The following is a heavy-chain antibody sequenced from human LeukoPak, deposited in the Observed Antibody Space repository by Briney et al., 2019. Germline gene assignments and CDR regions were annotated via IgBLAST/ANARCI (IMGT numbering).Heavy chain of an antibody. V-gene: IGHV4-30-2*01. J-gene: IGHJ3*02. D-gene: IGHD1-26*01. Sequence: PSQTLSLTCAVSGGSISSGGYSWSWIRQPPGKGLEWIGYIYHSGSTYYNPSLKSRVTISVDRSKNQFSLKLSSVTAADTAVYYCAGIVGATESHAFDIWGQGTMVTVSS. CDR1: GGSISSGGYS. CDR2: IYHSGST. CDR3: AGIVGATESHAFDI.